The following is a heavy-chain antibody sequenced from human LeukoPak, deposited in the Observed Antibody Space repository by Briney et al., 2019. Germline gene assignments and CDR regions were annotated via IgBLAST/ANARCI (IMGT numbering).Heavy chain of an antibody. CDR1: DGSTSSYY. J-gene: IGHJ4*02. CDR2: IYYSGST. D-gene: IGHD3-10*01. CDR3: ARQNYYGSGNDY. Sequence: SETLSLTCTVSDGSTSSYYWSWIRQPPGKGLEWIGYIYYSGSTNYNPSLKSRVTISVDTSKNQFSLKLSSVTAADTAVYYCARQNYYGSGNDYWGQGTLVTVSS. V-gene: IGHV4-59*08.